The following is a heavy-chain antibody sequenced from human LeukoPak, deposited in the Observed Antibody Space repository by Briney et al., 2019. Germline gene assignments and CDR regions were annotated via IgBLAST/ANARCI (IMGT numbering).Heavy chain of an antibody. Sequence: IGYIYYSGSTNYIPSLKSRVTISVDTSKKQLSLKLSSVTAADTAVYYCAREAVSGWAIFDYWGQGTPVTVSS. D-gene: IGHD6-19*01. CDR3: AREAVSGWAIFDY. J-gene: IGHJ4*02. CDR2: IYYSGST. V-gene: IGHV4-59*01.